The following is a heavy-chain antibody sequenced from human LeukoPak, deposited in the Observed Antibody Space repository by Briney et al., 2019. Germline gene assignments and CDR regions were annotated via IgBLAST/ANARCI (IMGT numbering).Heavy chain of an antibody. Sequence: PGGSLRLSCATSGSIFSNYGMHWVRQAPGKGLEWVALIWYDGTNKYYANSVKGRFTISRDNSNNTLFLQMNSLRVEDTAIYYCARQTTLATDFWGQGTLVTVSS. CDR3: ARQTTLATDF. V-gene: IGHV3-33*01. CDR2: IWYDGTNK. CDR1: GSIFSNYG. D-gene: IGHD4-23*01. J-gene: IGHJ4*02.